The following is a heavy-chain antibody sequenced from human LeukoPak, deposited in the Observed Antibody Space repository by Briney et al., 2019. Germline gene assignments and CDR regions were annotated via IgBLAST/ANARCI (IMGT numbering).Heavy chain of an antibody. D-gene: IGHD5-12*01. Sequence: GRSLKPSCALSGFTFSSYSMNWVRQAPGKGLEWVSSISSSSSDIYYAETVKGRFTIARANAQNSLYLQMNSLRPEDTAVYYCARDCGYGYDSAQRAMDICGQGTMVTVSS. J-gene: IGHJ3*02. CDR2: ISSSSSDI. V-gene: IGHV3-21*01. CDR1: GFTFSSYS. CDR3: ARDCGYGYDSAQRAMDI.